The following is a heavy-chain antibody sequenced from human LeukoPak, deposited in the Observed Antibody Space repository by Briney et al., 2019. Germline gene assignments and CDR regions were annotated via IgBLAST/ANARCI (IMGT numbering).Heavy chain of an antibody. Sequence: ASVKVSCKVSGYTLTELSMHWVRQAPGKGLEWMGGFDPEDGETIYAQKFQGRVTMTEDTSTDTAYMELSRLRSDDTAVYYCARDPSVDYDLLSHCFDPWGQGTLVTVSS. D-gene: IGHD3-9*01. CDR3: ARDPSVDYDLLSHCFDP. CDR2: FDPEDGET. CDR1: GYTLTELS. V-gene: IGHV1-24*01. J-gene: IGHJ5*02.